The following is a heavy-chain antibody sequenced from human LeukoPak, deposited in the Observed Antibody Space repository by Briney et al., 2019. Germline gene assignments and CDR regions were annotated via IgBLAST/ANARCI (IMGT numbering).Heavy chain of an antibody. D-gene: IGHD6-13*01. CDR3: ARPRAAADPDAFDI. CDR2: IYYSGSP. J-gene: IGHJ3*02. V-gene: IGHV4-61*08. CDR1: GSSISSGGYS. Sequence: TSETLSLTCTVSGSSISSGGYSWSWIRQPPGKGLEWIGYIYYSGSPIYNPSLKSRVTISVDTSKNQFSLTLTSVTAADTAVYYCARPRAAADPDAFDIWGQGTMVTVSS.